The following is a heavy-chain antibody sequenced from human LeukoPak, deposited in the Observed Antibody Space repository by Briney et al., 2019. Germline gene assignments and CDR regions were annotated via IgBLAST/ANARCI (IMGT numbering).Heavy chain of an antibody. CDR2: IYYSGST. CDR1: GGSISSYY. D-gene: IGHD3-10*01. CDR3: ARGRSSMVRGYYYYYMDV. V-gene: IGHV4-59*01. J-gene: IGHJ6*03. Sequence: SETLSLTCTVSGGSISSYYWSWIQQPPGKGLEWIGYIYYSGSTNYNPSLKSRVTISVDTSKNQFSLKLSSVTAADTAVYYCARGRSSMVRGYYYYYMDVWGKGTTVTISS.